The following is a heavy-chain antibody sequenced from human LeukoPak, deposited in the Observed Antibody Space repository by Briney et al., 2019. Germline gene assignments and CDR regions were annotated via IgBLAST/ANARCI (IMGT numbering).Heavy chain of an antibody. D-gene: IGHD1-26*01. CDR1: GYTFTGYY. CDR2: INPNSGGT. V-gene: IGHV1-2*02. Sequence: ASVTLSCKASGYTFTGYYMHWVRQAPGQGLEWMGWINPNSGGTNYAQKFQGRVTMTRDTSISTAYMELSRLRSDDTAVYYCARDSGSYYSDYWGQGTLVTVSS. CDR3: ARDSGSYYSDY. J-gene: IGHJ4*02.